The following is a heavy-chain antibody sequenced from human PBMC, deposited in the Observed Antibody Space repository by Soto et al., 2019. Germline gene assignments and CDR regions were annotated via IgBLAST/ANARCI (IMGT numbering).Heavy chain of an antibody. CDR1: GFPFRSYE. CDR2: ITSSSDAI. D-gene: IGHD3-3*01. Sequence: PGGSLRLSCAVSGFPFRSYEMNWVRQAPGKGPEWVSYITSSSDAIYYAASVKGRFTVSRDNAKNSLYLQMNSLRAEDTAVYYCAKDRTTFGVINQYFFDSWGQGTLVAVSS. CDR3: AKDRTTFGVINQYFFDS. J-gene: IGHJ4*02. V-gene: IGHV3-48*03.